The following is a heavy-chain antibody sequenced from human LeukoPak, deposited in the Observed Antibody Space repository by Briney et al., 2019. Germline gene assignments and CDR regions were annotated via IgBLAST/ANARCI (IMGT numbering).Heavy chain of an antibody. CDR1: GFTFSPYS. D-gene: IGHD3-9*01. CDR3: AKVYYDILTGYSRHFDY. CDR2: ISGSSLYI. V-gene: IGHV3-21*04. J-gene: IGHJ4*02. Sequence: GGSLRLSCAASGFTFSPYSMNWVRQAPGKGLEWVSSISGSSLYIYYADSVRGRFTISRDNSKNTLYLQMNSLRAEDTAIYYCAKVYYDILTGYSRHFDYWGQGILVTVSS.